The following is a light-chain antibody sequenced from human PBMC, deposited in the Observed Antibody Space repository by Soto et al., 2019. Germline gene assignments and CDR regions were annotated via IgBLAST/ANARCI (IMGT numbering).Light chain of an antibody. Sequence: EIVLTQSPGTLSLSPGERVTLSCRASQSISSSYLAWYQQKHGQAPRLLIYGASSRATGIPDRFSGSGSGTDFTLTISRLEPEDFAVYYCQQFGNSLPWTFGQGTKVEIK. CDR2: GAS. J-gene: IGKJ1*01. V-gene: IGKV3-20*01. CDR1: QSISSSY. CDR3: QQFGNSLPWT.